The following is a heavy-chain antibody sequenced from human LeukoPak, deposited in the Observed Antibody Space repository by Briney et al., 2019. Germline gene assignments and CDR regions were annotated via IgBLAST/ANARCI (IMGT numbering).Heavy chain of an antibody. J-gene: IGHJ4*02. V-gene: IGHV3-74*01. CDR2: INSDGSST. CDR1: GFTFSSYW. Sequence: PGGSLRLSCAVSGFTFSSYWTHWVRQAPGKGLVWVSRINSDGSSTSYADSVKGRFTISRDNAKNTLYLQMNSLRAEDTAVYYCARGASLDYFDYWGQGTLVTVSS. CDR3: ARGASLDYFDY.